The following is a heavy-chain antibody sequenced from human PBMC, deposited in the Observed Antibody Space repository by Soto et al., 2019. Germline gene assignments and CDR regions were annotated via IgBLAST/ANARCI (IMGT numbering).Heavy chain of an antibody. D-gene: IGHD6-19*01. V-gene: IGHV4-59*08. CDR3: ARYSSGGYYFDY. Sequence: SETLSLTYTVSGGSISSYYWSWIRQPPGKGLEWIGYIYYSGSTNYNPSLKSRVTISVDTSKNQFSLKLSSVTAADTAVYYCARYSSGGYYFDYWGQGTLVTVSS. CDR2: IYYSGST. CDR1: GGSISSYY. J-gene: IGHJ4*02.